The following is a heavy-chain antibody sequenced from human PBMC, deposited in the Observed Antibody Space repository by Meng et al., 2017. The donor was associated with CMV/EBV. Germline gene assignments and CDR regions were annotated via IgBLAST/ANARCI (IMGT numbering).Heavy chain of an antibody. D-gene: IGHD4-11*01. V-gene: IGHV3-30*02. CDR2: IRYDGSNK. CDR3: ARVGEVTTGDYYYYGMDV. CDR1: GFTFSSYG. Sequence: GGSLRLSCAASGFTFSSYGMHWVRQAPGKGLEWVAFIRYDGSNKYYADSVKGRFTISRDNSKNTLYLQMNSLRAEDTAVYYCARVGEVTTGDYYYYGMDVWGQGTTVTVSS. J-gene: IGHJ6*02.